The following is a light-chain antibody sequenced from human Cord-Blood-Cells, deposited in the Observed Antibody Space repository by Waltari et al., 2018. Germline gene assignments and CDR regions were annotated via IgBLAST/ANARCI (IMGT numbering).Light chain of an antibody. CDR1: QSVSSSY. CDR2: GAS. J-gene: IGKJ2*01. Sequence: EIVLTQSPGTLSLSPGERATLSCRSRQSVSSSYLAWYQQKPGQAPRLLIYGASSRATGITDWCSDSGSGTDFTLTISRLEPEDFAVYYCQQYGSSPYTFGQGTKLEIK. V-gene: IGKV3-20*01. CDR3: QQYGSSPYT.